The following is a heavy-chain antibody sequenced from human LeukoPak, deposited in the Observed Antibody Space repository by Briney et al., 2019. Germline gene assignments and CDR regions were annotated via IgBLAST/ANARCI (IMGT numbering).Heavy chain of an antibody. J-gene: IGHJ4*02. D-gene: IGHD3-22*01. CDR2: IYYSGST. Sequence: SETLSLTCTVSGGSISSSSYYWGWIRQPPGKGLEWLGIIYYSGSTYYNPSLKSRVTISVDTSKTQFSLKLSSVTAADTAVYYCARSTDYDSSGYYYPTYYYFDYWGQGTLVTVSS. CDR3: ARSTDYDSSGYYYPTYYYFDY. V-gene: IGHV4-39*01. CDR1: GGSISSSSYY.